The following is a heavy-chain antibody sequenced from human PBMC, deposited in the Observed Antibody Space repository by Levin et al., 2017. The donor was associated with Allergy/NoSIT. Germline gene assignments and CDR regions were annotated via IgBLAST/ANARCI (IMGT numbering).Heavy chain of an antibody. CDR2: INHSGST. Sequence: SETLSLTCAVYGGSFSGYYWSWIRQPPGKGLEWIGEINHSGSTNYNPSLKSRVTISVDTSKNQFSLKLSSVTAADTAVYYCARAQRGYSSGWYGYWGQGTLVTVSS. D-gene: IGHD6-19*01. CDR1: GGSFSGYY. CDR3: ARAQRGYSSGWYGY. J-gene: IGHJ4*02. V-gene: IGHV4-34*01.